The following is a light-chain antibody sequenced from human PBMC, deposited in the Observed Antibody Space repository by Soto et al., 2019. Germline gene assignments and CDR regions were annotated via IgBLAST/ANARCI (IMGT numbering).Light chain of an antibody. Sequence: QSALTQPASVSGSPGQSITISCTGTSSDVGGYNYVSWYQQHPGKAPKLMIYEVSNRPSGVSNRFSGSKSGNTASLTISGLQAEDEGDYYCTSYTSSRPLVFGGGTKLPVL. V-gene: IGLV2-14*01. CDR1: SSDVGGYNY. CDR2: EVS. CDR3: TSYTSSRPLV. J-gene: IGLJ2*01.